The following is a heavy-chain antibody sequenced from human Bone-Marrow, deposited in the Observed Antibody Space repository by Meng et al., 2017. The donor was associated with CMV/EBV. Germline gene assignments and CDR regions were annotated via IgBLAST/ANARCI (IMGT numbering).Heavy chain of an antibody. Sequence: SETLSLTCAVYGGSFSGYYWTWIRQPPRKGLEWIGEIDHSGSTNYNPSLKSRVTISVDTSKSQFSLRLNSVTAADTAVYYCARRKGYYDFRSAASGYCFDNWGQGTLVTSPQ. CDR3: ARRKGYYDFRSAASGYCFDN. D-gene: IGHD3-3*01. CDR2: IDHSGST. CDR1: GGSFSGYY. J-gene: IGHJ4*02. V-gene: IGHV4-34*01.